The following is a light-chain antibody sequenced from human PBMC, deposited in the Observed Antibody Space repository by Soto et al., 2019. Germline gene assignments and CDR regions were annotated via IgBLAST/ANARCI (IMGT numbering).Light chain of an antibody. CDR2: KAS. J-gene: IGKJ4*01. CDR3: QQYNSYST. CDR1: QSVSSW. Sequence: EIQLTQSPSILSASVGDRATITCRASQSVSSWLAWYQQKPGKAPNLLIYKASTLESGVPSRFSGSGSGTEFTLTISGLQHDDFATYYCQQYNSYSTFGGGTKVEIK. V-gene: IGKV1-5*03.